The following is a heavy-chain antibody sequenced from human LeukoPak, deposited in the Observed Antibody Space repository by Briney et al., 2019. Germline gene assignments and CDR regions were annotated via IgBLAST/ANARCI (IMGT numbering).Heavy chain of an antibody. V-gene: IGHV4-39*01. J-gene: IGHJ5*02. CDR2: IYYSGST. CDR1: GGSISSSSYY. Sequence: PSETLSLTCTVSGGSISSSSYYWGWIRQPPGKELEWIGSIYYSGSTYYNPSLKSRVTISVDTSKNQFSLKLSSVTAADTAVYYCSSNWFHPWGQGTLVTVSS. CDR3: SSNWFHP.